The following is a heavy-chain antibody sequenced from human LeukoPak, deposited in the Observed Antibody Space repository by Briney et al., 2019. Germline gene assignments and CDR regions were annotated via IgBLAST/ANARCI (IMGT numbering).Heavy chain of an antibody. J-gene: IGHJ4*02. Sequence: SETLSLTCAVYGGSFSGYYWSWIRQPPGKGLGWIGEINHSGSTNYNPSLKSRVTISVDTSKNQFSLKLSSVTAADTAVYYCARRVATIIYAASNRPFDYWGQGTLVTVSS. V-gene: IGHV4-34*01. CDR3: ARRVATIIYAASNRPFDY. CDR1: GGSFSGYY. CDR2: INHSGST. D-gene: IGHD5-12*01.